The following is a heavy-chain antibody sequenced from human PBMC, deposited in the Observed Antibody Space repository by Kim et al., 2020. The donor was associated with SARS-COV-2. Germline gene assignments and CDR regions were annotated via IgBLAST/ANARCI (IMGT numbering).Heavy chain of an antibody. CDR2: LSYDGNT. V-gene: IGHV4-59*01. D-gene: IGHD3-22*01. CDR3: ARTAPRRSSTAYYFYGPDV. J-gene: IGHJ6*02. CDR1: GGSISSFY. Sequence: SETLSLTCTVSGGSISSFYWSWVRQPPGKGLEWVAFLSYDGNTNYNPSLKSRVTISRDTSKNQFSLRVTSVSAADTAVYFCARTAPRRSSTAYYFYGPDVWGQGATVIVSS.